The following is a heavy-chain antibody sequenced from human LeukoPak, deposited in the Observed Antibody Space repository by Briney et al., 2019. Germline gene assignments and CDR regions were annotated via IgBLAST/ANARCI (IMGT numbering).Heavy chain of an antibody. CDR1: GYTFTDYY. V-gene: IGHV1-2*02. Sequence: ASVKVSCKASGYTFTDYYMHWVRQAPGQGLEWMGWINPNSGGTNYAQKFQGRVTMTRDTSISTAYMELSRLRSDDTAVYYCARDLHPARPYYFDYWGQGTLVTVSS. D-gene: IGHD6-6*01. CDR2: INPNSGGT. CDR3: ARDLHPARPYYFDY. J-gene: IGHJ4*02.